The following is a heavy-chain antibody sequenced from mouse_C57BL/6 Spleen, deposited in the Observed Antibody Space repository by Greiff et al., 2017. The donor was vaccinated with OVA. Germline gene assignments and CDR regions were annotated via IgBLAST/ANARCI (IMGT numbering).Heavy chain of an antibody. D-gene: IGHD1-1*01. CDR2: ISSGSSTI. Sequence: EVQGVESGGGLVKPGGSLKLSCAASGFTFSDYGMHWVRQAPEKGLEWVAYISSGSSTIYYADTVKGRFTISRDNAKNTLFLQTTSLRSEDTAMYYCARAGSSPFDYWGQGTTLTVSS. J-gene: IGHJ2*01. V-gene: IGHV5-17*01. CDR1: GFTFSDYG. CDR3: ARAGSSPFDY.